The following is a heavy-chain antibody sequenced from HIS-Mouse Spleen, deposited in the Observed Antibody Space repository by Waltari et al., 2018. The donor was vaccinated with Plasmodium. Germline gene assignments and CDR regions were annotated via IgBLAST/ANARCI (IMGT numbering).Heavy chain of an antibody. D-gene: IGHD1-7*01. V-gene: IGHV4-39*07. CDR2: IYYSGST. Sequence: QLQLQEPGPGLVTPSETLSITCTVSGGSLSSSSYFWGWIRQPPGKGLEWIGSIYYSGSTYSNPSLKSRVTISVDTSKNQFSLKLSSVTAADTAVYYCARDRITGTSYFDYWGQGTLVTVSS. CDR1: GGSLSSSSYF. CDR3: ARDRITGTSYFDY. J-gene: IGHJ4*02.